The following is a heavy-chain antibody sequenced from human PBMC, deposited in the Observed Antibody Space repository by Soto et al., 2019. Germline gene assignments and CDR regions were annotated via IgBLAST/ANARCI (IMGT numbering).Heavy chain of an antibody. Sequence: PGGSLRLSCAASGFTFSSYGMHWVRQAPGKGLEWVAVISYDGSNKYYADSVKGRFTISRDNSKNTLYLQMNSLRAEDTAVYYCAKALARITMIVVAIGYWGQGTLVTVSS. D-gene: IGHD3-22*01. V-gene: IGHV3-30*18. J-gene: IGHJ4*02. CDR2: ISYDGSNK. CDR1: GFTFSSYG. CDR3: AKALARITMIVVAIGY.